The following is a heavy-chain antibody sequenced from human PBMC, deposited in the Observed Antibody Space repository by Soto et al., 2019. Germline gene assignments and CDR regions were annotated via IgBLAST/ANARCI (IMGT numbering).Heavy chain of an antibody. V-gene: IGHV1-18*01. J-gene: IGHJ4*02. CDR1: GYTFTSYG. CDR3: ARGHTMAGATFDF. D-gene: IGHD3-3*01. Sequence: QVLLVQAGAEVKQPGASLRVSCKASGYTFTSYGLSWVRQAPGQGLEWMGWISAYNDVTDYAQKFQDRVTMTTDRSTNTAYMELKNLTADDTAVYYCARGHTMAGATFDFWGQGTLVTVSS. CDR2: ISAYNDVT.